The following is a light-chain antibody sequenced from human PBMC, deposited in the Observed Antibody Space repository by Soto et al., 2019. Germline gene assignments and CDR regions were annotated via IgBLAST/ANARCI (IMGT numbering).Light chain of an antibody. Sequence: EIVVTQSPATLSVSPGERVTLSCRASQSISSNVAWYQQTPGQAPRLLIYGASTRATGTPSRFSGSGSGTEFTLAISSLQSEDFAVYYCQQYNEWLTFGGGTKVEFK. J-gene: IGKJ4*01. CDR2: GAS. V-gene: IGKV3D-15*01. CDR3: QQYNEWLT. CDR1: QSISSN.